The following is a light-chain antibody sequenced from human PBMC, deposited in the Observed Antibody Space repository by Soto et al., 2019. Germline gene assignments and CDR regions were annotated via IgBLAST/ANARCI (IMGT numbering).Light chain of an antibody. J-gene: IGLJ1*01. Sequence: SYELTQPPSVSVAPGQTARISCGGNNIGRKSVHWYQQKPGRAPVVVVYDDSDRPSGIPERFSGANSGDTATLTISRVEAGDEADYYCHVWDSSSGNYLFGNGTKVTV. CDR2: DDS. V-gene: IGLV3-21*02. CDR1: NIGRKS. CDR3: HVWDSSSGNYL.